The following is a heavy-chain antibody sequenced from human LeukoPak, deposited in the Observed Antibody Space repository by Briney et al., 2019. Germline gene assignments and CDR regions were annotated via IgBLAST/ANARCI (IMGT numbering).Heavy chain of an antibody. D-gene: IGHD3-10*02. J-gene: IGHJ2*01. Sequence: SETLSLTCTVSGGSISSGDYYWSWIRQPPGKGLEWIGYIYYSGSTYYNPSLKSRVTISVDKSKNQFSLKLSSVTAADTAVYYCARTSRGTMSHWYFDLWGRGTLVTVSS. CDR3: ARTSRGTMSHWYFDL. CDR2: IYYSGST. CDR1: GGSISSGDYY. V-gene: IGHV4-30-4*01.